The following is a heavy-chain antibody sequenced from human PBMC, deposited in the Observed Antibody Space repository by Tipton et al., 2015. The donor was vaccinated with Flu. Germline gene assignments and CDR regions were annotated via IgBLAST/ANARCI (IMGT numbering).Heavy chain of an antibody. CDR1: GFTFSTYS. Sequence: QLVQSGGALVQPGGSLRLSCAASGFTFSTYSMHWVRQAAGQGLEYVSAISSNGGSTYYANSVKGRFISSRDNSKDMLYLQMNSLRAEDTAVFYCAKSGGFDSWNQGALVIVSS. J-gene: IGHJ4*02. V-gene: IGHV3-64*01. CDR2: ISSNGGST. CDR3: AKSGGFDS. D-gene: IGHD1-26*01.